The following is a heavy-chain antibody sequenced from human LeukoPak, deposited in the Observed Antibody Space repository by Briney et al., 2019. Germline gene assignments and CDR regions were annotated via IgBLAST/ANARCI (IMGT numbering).Heavy chain of an antibody. V-gene: IGHV3-23*01. D-gene: IGHD5-24*01. CDR2: ISGRDGST. Sequence: GGSLRLSCAASGFSFSNYAMSWVRQAPGKGLEWVSAISGRDGSTYYADSVKGRFTISRDNSKNTLNSLRADDTAVYYCAKSGYNRFAYWGQGTLVTVSS. CDR3: AKSGYNRFAY. CDR1: GFSFSNYA. J-gene: IGHJ4*02.